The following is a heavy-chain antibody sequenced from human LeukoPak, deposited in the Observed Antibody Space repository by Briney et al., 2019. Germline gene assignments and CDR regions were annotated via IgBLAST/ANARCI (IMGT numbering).Heavy chain of an antibody. CDR1: GGSISSYY. CDR2: IYYSGST. J-gene: IGHJ4*02. Sequence: SETLSLTCTVSGGSISSYYWSWIRQPPGKGLEWIGYIYYSGSTNYNPSLKSRVTISVDTSKNQFSLKPSSVTAADTAVYYCAGDGYNGVHDYWGQGTLVTVSS. V-gene: IGHV4-59*01. D-gene: IGHD5-24*01. CDR3: AGDGYNGVHDY.